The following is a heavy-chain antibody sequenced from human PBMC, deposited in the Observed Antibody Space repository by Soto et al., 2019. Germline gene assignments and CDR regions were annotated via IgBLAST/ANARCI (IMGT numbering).Heavy chain of an antibody. J-gene: IGHJ3*02. CDR1: GFNFSNYW. V-gene: IGHV3-7*04. CDR2: IKQDGSQK. CDR3: ARGDYYDTSGPFSDAFDI. Sequence: GGSLRLSSAASGFNFSNYWMSWVRQAPGKGLEWVANIKQDGSQKWYVDSVKGRFTISRDNAKNSLYLQMNSLRVEDTAVYYCARGDYYDTSGPFSDAFDIWGRGTMVTVSS. D-gene: IGHD3-22*01.